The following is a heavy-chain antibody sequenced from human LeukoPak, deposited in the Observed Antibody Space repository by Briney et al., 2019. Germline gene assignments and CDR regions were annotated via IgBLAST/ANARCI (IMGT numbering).Heavy chain of an antibody. CDR2: MYPNNGDS. CDR3: ARTTSFTASGYDY. V-gene: IGHV1-8*03. J-gene: IGHJ4*02. D-gene: IGHD6-25*01. Sequence: ASVKVSCKASGGTFSSYAISWVRQATGQGLEWMGWMYPNNGDSGYAQKFQGRVTITRDTSISTSYMELRSLRSDDTAVYFCARTTSFTASGYDYWGQGTLVTVSS. CDR1: GGTFSSYA.